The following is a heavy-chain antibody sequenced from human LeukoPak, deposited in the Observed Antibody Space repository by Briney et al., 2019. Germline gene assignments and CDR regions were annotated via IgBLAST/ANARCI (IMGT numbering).Heavy chain of an antibody. J-gene: IGHJ4*02. D-gene: IGHD3-22*01. CDR3: ARGRHYYDSSGYYYNY. Sequence: SETLSLTCAVYGASFSAYYWSWIRQPPGKGLEWIGVINHSGSTNYNPSLKSRVTISLDTSKNQFSLKLNSVTAADTAVYYCARGRHYYDSSGYYYNYWGQGTLVTVSS. CDR1: GASFSAYY. CDR2: INHSGST. V-gene: IGHV4-34*01.